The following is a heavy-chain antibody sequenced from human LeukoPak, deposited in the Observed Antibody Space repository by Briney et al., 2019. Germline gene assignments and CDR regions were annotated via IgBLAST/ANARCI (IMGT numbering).Heavy chain of an antibody. V-gene: IGHV1-2*02. J-gene: IGHJ4*02. Sequence: GASVKISCKASGYIFSSYGVAWVRQAPGQGPEWMGWINPNSGGTNYAQTFQGRVTMTRDTSITTAYLEVSSLRSDDTAVYYCARGEYSSSWDHYYFDYWGQGTLVTVSS. D-gene: IGHD6-13*01. CDR3: ARGEYSSSWDHYYFDY. CDR1: GYIFSSYG. CDR2: INPNSGGT.